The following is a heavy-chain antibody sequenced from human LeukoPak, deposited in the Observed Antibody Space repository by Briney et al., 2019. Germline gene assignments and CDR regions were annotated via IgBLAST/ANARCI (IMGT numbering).Heavy chain of an antibody. J-gene: IGHJ4*02. CDR1: GGSISSYS. CDR3: ARGRGIGYYFDY. CDR2: IYYSGST. Sequence: SETLSLTCTVSGGSISSYSWSWIRQPPGKGLEWIGYIYYSGSTNYNPSLKSRVTISVDTSKNQFSLKLSSVTAADTAVYYCARGRGIGYYFDYWGQGTLVTVSS. D-gene: IGHD3-10*01. V-gene: IGHV4-59*01.